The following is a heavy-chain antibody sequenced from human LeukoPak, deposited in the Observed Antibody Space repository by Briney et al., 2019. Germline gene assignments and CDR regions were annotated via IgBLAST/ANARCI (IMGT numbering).Heavy chain of an antibody. Sequence: PSETLSLTCAVYGGSFIGFYWNWIRQPPGKGLEWIGEINHSGGANYNPSLKSRVTISADTSKSQFSLKLGSVTAVDTAVYYCARVPLRFLEPFDSWGQGTLVTVSS. CDR1: GGSFIGFY. J-gene: IGHJ4*02. D-gene: IGHD3-3*01. V-gene: IGHV4-34*01. CDR3: ARVPLRFLEPFDS. CDR2: INHSGGA.